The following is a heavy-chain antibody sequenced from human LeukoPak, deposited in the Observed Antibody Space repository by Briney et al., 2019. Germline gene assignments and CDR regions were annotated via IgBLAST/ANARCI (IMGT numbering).Heavy chain of an antibody. D-gene: IGHD3-10*01. CDR1: GFIVSRNY. CDR2: IRYDGSNK. Sequence: GGSLRLSCAASGFIVSRNYMSWVRQAPGKGLEWVAFIRYDGSNKYYADSVKGRFTISRDNSKNTLYLQMNSLRAEDTAVYYCAKDMLLWFGELRGSGIDYGGQGTLVTVSS. CDR3: AKDMLLWFGELRGSGIDY. J-gene: IGHJ4*02. V-gene: IGHV3-30*02.